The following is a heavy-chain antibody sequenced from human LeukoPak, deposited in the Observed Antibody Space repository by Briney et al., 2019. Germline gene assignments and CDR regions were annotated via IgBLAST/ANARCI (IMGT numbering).Heavy chain of an antibody. Sequence: PARSLRLSCAASGLTFRSYGMHWVRQAPGKGLEWVAVISSDGGTDYYADSVKGRFTISRDNSRNTVSLHMNSLRPEDTGMYYCTKEGAAGGKMQFCFDYWGQGTLVTVSS. CDR2: ISSDGGTD. D-gene: IGHD4-23*01. CDR3: TKEGAAGGKMQFCFDY. V-gene: IGHV3-30*18. J-gene: IGHJ4*01. CDR1: GLTFRSYG.